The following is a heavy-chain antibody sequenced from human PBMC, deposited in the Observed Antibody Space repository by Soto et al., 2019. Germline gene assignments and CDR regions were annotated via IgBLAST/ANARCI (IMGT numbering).Heavy chain of an antibody. Sequence: QVQLVESGGGVVQPGRSLRLSCAASGFTFSSYGMHWVRQAPGKGLEWVAVISSDGSNKYYADSVKGRFTISRDNSKSTLHLQMNSLRAEDTAVYYCEKRDCIRTSCRQGYYYGMDVWGQGTTVTVSS. J-gene: IGHJ6*02. CDR3: EKRDCIRTSCRQGYYYGMDV. V-gene: IGHV3-30*18. CDR1: GFTFSSYG. D-gene: IGHD2-2*01. CDR2: ISSDGSNK.